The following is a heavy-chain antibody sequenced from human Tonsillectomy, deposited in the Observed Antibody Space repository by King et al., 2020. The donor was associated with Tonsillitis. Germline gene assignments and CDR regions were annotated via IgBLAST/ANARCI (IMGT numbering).Heavy chain of an antibody. CDR1: GGSISSYY. CDR3: ARGRRGDSGGYYKNLYWNY. J-gene: IGHJ4*02. D-gene: IGHD3-22*01. CDR2: IYYSGST. Sequence: LQLQESGPGLVKPSETLSLTCTVSGGSISSYYWSWIRQPPGKGLEWIGYIYYSGSTNYNPSLKSRGTISVDTSKNQFSLKLSSVTAADTAVYYCARGRRGDSGGYYKNLYWNYWGQGTLVTVSS. V-gene: IGHV4-59*01.